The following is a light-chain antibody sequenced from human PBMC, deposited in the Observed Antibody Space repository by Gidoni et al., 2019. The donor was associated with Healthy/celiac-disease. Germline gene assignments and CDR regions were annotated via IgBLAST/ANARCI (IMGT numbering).Light chain of an antibody. CDR3: CSYAGSPFV. J-gene: IGLJ3*02. CDR1: SSDVGSYNL. Sequence: QSALTQPAPWSGSPGQSTPISCTGPSSDVGSYNLVSWYQHHPGKAPKPMIYEGSKRPSGVSNRFSGSKSGTTASLTISVLQAEDEADYYCCSYAGSPFVFGGGTKLTVL. CDR2: EGS. V-gene: IGLV2-23*01.